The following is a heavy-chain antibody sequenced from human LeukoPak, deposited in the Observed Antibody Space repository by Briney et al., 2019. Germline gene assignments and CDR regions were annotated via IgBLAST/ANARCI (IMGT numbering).Heavy chain of an antibody. CDR3: ARPLKVTMIRGAAFRASSDFDP. J-gene: IGHJ5*02. CDR1: GYTFTGYY. V-gene: IGHV1-2*04. Sequence: ASVKVSCKTSGYTFTGYYIHWVRQAPGQGLEWMGWINPNSGGTNYAQKFQGWVTMTRDTSINTAYMDLSRLRSDDTAVYYCARPLKVTMIRGAAFRASSDFDPWGQGTLVTVSS. D-gene: IGHD3-10*01. CDR2: INPNSGGT.